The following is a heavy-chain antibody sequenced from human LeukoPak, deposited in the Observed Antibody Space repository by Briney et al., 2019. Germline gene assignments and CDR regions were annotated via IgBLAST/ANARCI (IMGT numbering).Heavy chain of an antibody. D-gene: IGHD6-19*01. J-gene: IGHJ4*02. Sequence: SGPTLLNPTPTLTLTCIFSGFSLSTNGVGVGWIRQPPRKALEWLALIYWDGYKRYSPSLQSRLTITEGTSKNQVVLTLTNMGPADTATYYCAHRRYSGVWYPFNYWGQGTLVSVSS. V-gene: IGHV2-5*02. CDR3: AHRRYSGVWYPFNY. CDR2: IYWDGYK. CDR1: GFSLSTNGVG.